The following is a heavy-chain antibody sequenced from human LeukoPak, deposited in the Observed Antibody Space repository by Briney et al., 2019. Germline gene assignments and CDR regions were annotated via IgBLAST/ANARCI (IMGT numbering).Heavy chain of an antibody. Sequence: PLETLSLTCTVSGGSVSSGYFYWSWVRQTPGKRLEWIGNVYYIGTTDYNSSFKSRVTISVDTSKNQYSLEMRSVTAADTAVYYCARNTTSSPWFDSWGQGILVTVSS. J-gene: IGHJ5*01. V-gene: IGHV4-61*01. CDR3: ARNTTSSPWFDS. CDR1: GGSVSSGYFY. D-gene: IGHD2/OR15-2a*01. CDR2: VYYIGTT.